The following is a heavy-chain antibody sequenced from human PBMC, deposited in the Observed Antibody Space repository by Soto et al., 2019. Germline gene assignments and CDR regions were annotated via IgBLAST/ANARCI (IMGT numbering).Heavy chain of an antibody. CDR1: GGTFSSYA. CDR2: IIPIFGTA. CDR3: ARDRKITMIVVPTPGDAFDI. J-gene: IGHJ3*02. Sequence: GASVKVSCKASGGTFSSYAISWVRQAPGQGLEWMGGIIPIFGTANYAQKFQGRVTITADKSTSTAYMELSSLRSEDTAVYYCARDRKITMIVVPTPGDAFDIWGQGTMVTVS. V-gene: IGHV1-69*06. D-gene: IGHD3-22*01.